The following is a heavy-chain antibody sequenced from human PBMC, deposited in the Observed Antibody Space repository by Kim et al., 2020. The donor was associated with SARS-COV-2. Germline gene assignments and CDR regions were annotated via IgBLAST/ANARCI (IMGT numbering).Heavy chain of an antibody. J-gene: IGHJ3*02. V-gene: IGHV3-33*06. D-gene: IGHD3-9*01. Sequence: SVKGRFTISRDNSKSTLYLQMNSLRAEDTAVYYCAKDPSHSPDIFGAFDIWGQGTMVTVSS. CDR3: AKDPSHSPDIFGAFDI.